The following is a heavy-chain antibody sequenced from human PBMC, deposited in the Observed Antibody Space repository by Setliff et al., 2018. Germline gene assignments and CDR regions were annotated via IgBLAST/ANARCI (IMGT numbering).Heavy chain of an antibody. D-gene: IGHD1-26*01. J-gene: IGHJ4*02. CDR3: ARGPRYSGSYYVNY. CDR2: INHSGNT. CDR1: GGSISSSDSNTNW. Sequence: SETLSLTCAVSGGSISSSDSNTNWWSWVRQPPGKGLEWIGEINHSGNTNYNPSLKSRVTISVDTSKNQFSLNLSSVTAADTAVYYCARGPRYSGSYYVNYWGQGTRVTVSS. V-gene: IGHV4-4*02.